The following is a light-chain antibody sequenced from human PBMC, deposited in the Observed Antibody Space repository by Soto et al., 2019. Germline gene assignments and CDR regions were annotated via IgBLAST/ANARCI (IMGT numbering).Light chain of an antibody. CDR3: QQSYSTPPT. Sequence: DIQMTQSPSSLSASVREIVTIACRASQSITNNLNWYQQKPGRAPKLLIYRVSNLQSGVPPRFSGSGSGTDFTLTISGLQPDDFATYYCQQSYSTPPTFGQGTKV. CDR2: RVS. CDR1: QSITNN. J-gene: IGKJ1*01. V-gene: IGKV1-39*01.